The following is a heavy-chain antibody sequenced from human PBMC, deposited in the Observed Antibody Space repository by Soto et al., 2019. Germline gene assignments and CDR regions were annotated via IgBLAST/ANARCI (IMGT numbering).Heavy chain of an antibody. CDR1: GYRFTSYG. CDR2: MNPNSGNA. D-gene: IGHD3-22*01. Sequence: ASVKVSCKASGYRFTSYGISWVRQATGQGLEWMGWMNPNSGNAGYAQEFQGRVTMTRDTSISTAYMEMNSLRAEDTAVYYCARRGPDYYDTSGYYYFDYWGLGTLVTVSS. V-gene: IGHV1-8*01. J-gene: IGHJ4*02. CDR3: ARRGPDYYDTSGYYYFDY.